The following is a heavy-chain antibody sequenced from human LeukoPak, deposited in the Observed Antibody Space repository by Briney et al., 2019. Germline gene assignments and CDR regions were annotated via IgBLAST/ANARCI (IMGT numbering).Heavy chain of an antibody. CDR1: GYTFTGYY. D-gene: IGHD3-10*01. CDR3: ARNYYDSGSPFYYYYYMDV. CDR2: INPNSGGT. J-gene: IGHJ6*03. V-gene: IGHV1-2*02. Sequence: ASVKVSCKASGYTFTGYYMHWVRQAPGQGLEWMGWINPNSGGTNYAQKFQGRVTMTRDTSISTAYMELSRLRSDDTAVYYCARNYYDSGSPFYYYYYMDVWGKGTTVTVSS.